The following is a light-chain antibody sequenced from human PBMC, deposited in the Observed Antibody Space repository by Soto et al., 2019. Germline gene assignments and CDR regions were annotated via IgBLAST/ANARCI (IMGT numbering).Light chain of an antibody. CDR1: SSDVGNYNL. V-gene: IGLV2-23*01. J-gene: IGLJ2*01. CDR3: CSYAGSTTLV. CDR2: EGS. Sequence: QSALTQPASVSGSPGQSITISCTGTSSDVGNYNLVSWYQQHPGKAPKLMIYEGSKRPSGVSNRLSGSKSGNTASLTISGLQAEDEADYYCCSYAGSTTLVFGGGTKVTVL.